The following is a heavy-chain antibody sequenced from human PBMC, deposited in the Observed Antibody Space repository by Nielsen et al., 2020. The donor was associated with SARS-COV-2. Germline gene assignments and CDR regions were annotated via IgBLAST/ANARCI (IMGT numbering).Heavy chain of an antibody. CDR1: GFTFSAYS. V-gene: IGHV3-48*01. J-gene: IGHJ4*02. D-gene: IGHD2-15*01. CDR2: ISSTSSII. Sequence: GESLKISCAASGFTFSAYSMTWVRQAPGKGLEWVSYISSTSSIIYYADSVKGRFTISRDNAKNSLDLQMNSLRAEDTAVYYCAKLGYCSGSACGPDYWGQGTLVTVSS. CDR3: AKLGYCSGSACGPDY.